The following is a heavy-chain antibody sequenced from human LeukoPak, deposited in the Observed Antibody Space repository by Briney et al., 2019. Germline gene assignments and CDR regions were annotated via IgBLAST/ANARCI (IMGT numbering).Heavy chain of an antibody. J-gene: IGHJ5*02. CDR1: GFTFGSYG. CDR2: ISYDGSNK. D-gene: IGHD5-12*01. Sequence: EGSLRLSCAASGFTFGSYGMHWVRQAPGKGLEWVAVISYDGSNKYYADSVKGRFTISRDNSKNTLYLQMNSLRAEDTAVYYCAKPYGYDHSIHANWFDPWGQGTLVTVSS. CDR3: AKPYGYDHSIHANWFDP. V-gene: IGHV3-30*18.